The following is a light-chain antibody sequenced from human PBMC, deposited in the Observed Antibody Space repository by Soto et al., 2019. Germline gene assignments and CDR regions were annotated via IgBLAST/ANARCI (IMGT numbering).Light chain of an antibody. CDR3: QQYNSYSFT. V-gene: IGKV1-5*01. Sequence: IQMTQSPSTLSASVGDRVTITCRASQSISSWLAWYQQKPGKAPKLLIYDASSLKSGVPSRFSGSGSGTEFTLTISSLQPDDFATYYCQQYNSYSFTFGPGTKVDIK. CDR2: DAS. CDR1: QSISSW. J-gene: IGKJ3*01.